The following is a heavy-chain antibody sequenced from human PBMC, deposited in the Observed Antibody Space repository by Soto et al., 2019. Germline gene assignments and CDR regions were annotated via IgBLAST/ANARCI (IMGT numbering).Heavy chain of an antibody. CDR1: GFTFSSYA. J-gene: IGHJ6*02. V-gene: IGHV3-30-3*01. Sequence: GGSLRLSCAASGFTFSSYAMHWVRQAPGKGLEWVAVISYDGSYKYYADSVKGRFTISRDNSKNTLYLQMNSLRAEDTAVYYCARDYYRFNSGYGFSMDVWGQRTTVTVSS. D-gene: IGHD5-12*01. CDR3: ARDYYRFNSGYGFSMDV. CDR2: ISYDGSYK.